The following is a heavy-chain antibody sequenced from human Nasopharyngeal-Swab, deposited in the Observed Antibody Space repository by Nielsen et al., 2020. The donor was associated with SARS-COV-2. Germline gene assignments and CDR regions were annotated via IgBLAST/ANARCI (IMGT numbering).Heavy chain of an antibody. CDR3: ARKIPLSMVRGVVVYYYGMDV. CDR1: GIPFSSYS. V-gene: IGHV3-48*02. CDR2: ISSSSSTI. D-gene: IGHD3-10*01. J-gene: IGHJ6*02. Sequence: LALIRAASGIPFSSYSMNWVRQASGKGREWVSYISSSSSTIYYADSVKGRFTISRDNAKNSLYLQMNSLRDEDTAVYYCARKIPLSMVRGVVVYYYGMDVWGQGTTVTVSS.